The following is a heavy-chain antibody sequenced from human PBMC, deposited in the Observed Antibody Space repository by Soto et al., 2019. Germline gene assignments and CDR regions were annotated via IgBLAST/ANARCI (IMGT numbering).Heavy chain of an antibody. J-gene: IGHJ4*02. CDR2: INTHNGNT. V-gene: IGHV1-18*04. Sequence: QVQLVQSGAEVKKPGASVKVSCKASDHTFTSNAISWVRQAPGQGLEWMGWINTHNGNTNYAQKLQGRVTITKDTSTSTGYMELGSRRSDDTAVYYCARDRSTTGTTGHAYYFDYWGQGTLVTVSS. D-gene: IGHD1-1*01. CDR3: ARDRSTTGTTGHAYYFDY. CDR1: DHTFTSNA.